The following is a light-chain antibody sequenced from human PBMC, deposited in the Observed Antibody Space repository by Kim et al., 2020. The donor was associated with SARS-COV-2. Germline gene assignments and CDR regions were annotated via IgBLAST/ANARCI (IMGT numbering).Light chain of an antibody. CDR1: QSLVHRNGNSY. CDR3: MQGTHWPYS. Sequence: QPASLSCVSSQSLVHRNGNSYLSWFHQRPGQSPRRLIYEVSRRDSGVPDRFSGIGSGPDFTLTISRVEAEDVGVYYCMQGTHWPYSFGQGTKLEI. J-gene: IGKJ2*03. V-gene: IGKV2-30*02. CDR2: EVS.